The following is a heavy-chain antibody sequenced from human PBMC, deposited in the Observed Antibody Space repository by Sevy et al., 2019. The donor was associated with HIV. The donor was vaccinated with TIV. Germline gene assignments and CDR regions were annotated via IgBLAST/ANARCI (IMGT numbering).Heavy chain of an antibody. J-gene: IGHJ4*02. V-gene: IGHV4-38-2*01. CDR2: IHHSGDT. CDR3: ATAGRLGLPTALYYFDY. D-gene: IGHD2-2*01. CDR1: AYSISSGYY. Sequence: SETLSLTCAVSAYSISSGYYWGWIRQPPGEGLEWIGSIHHSGDTYYNPSLKSRVTISVDTSKNQCSLSLSSVSAADTAVYYCATAGRLGLPTALYYFDYWGQGTLVTVSS.